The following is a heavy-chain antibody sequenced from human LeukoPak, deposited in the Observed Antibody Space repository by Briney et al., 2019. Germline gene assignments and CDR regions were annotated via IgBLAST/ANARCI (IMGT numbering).Heavy chain of an antibody. Sequence: SETLSLTCSVSGASISTTTNYWDWIRQPPGKELEWIGTVYYSGSTAYNPSLKSRVTISVDTSKNQFSLRVTSVTAADTAVYYCARRTHDGRSHHYFDYWGQGTLVTVSS. CDR2: VYYSGST. J-gene: IGHJ4*02. D-gene: IGHD2-15*01. CDR3: ARRTHDGRSHHYFDY. V-gene: IGHV4-39*01. CDR1: GASISTTTNY.